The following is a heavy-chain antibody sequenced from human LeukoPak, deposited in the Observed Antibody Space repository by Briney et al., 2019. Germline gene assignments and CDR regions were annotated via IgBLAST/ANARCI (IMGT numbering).Heavy chain of an antibody. Sequence: SETLSLTCTVSGGSISSGSYYWSWIRQPAGKGLEWIGRIYTSGSTNYNPSLKSRVTISVDTSKNQFSLKLSSVTAADTAVYYCSSGSGSYYPDAFDIWGQGTMVTVSS. CDR1: GGSISSGSYY. CDR3: SSGSGSYYPDAFDI. J-gene: IGHJ3*02. D-gene: IGHD3-10*01. CDR2: IYTSGST. V-gene: IGHV4-61*02.